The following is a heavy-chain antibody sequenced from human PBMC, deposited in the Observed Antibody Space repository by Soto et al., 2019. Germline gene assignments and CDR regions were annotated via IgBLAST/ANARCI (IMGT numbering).Heavy chain of an antibody. D-gene: IGHD2-2*01. J-gene: IGHJ6*02. Sequence: PSETLSLTCTVSGGSINSYYWSWIRQPPGRGLEWIGYIYYSGSANYNPSLKSRVTISVDTSKNQFSLKLSSVTAADTAVYYCARRNKSHCSSTSCNYGMDVWGQGTTVTVSS. CDR3: ARRNKSHCSSTSCNYGMDV. CDR1: GGSINSYY. V-gene: IGHV4-59*08. CDR2: IYYSGSA.